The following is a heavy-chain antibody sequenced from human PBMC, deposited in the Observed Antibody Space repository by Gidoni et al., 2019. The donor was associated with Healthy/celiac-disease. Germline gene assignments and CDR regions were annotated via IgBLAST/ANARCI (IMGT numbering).Heavy chain of an antibody. CDR2: INTSGGST. CDR3: ARADFWSGYTKYYFDY. D-gene: IGHD3-3*01. Sequence: QVQLVQSGAEVKKPGASVQVSCKASGYTFTSYYIHWVRQAHGQGHGWMGIINTSGGSTSYAQKFQGRVTMTRDTSTGTVYMELSSLRSEDTAVYYCARADFWSGYTKYYFDYWGQGTLVTVSS. V-gene: IGHV1-46*01. CDR1: GYTFTSYY. J-gene: IGHJ4*02.